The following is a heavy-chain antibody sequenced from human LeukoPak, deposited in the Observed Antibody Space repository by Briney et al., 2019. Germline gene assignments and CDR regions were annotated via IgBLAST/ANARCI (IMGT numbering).Heavy chain of an antibody. V-gene: IGHV2-5*02. J-gene: IGHJ4*02. CDR2: IYWDDDK. CDR3: AHVFYASGNYFDY. Sequence: ESGPTLVKPTQTLTLTCTFSGFSLSRATGVGVGWIRQPPGKALEWLALIYWDDDKRYSPSLKSRLTISKDTSKNQVVLTLTNMDPVDTATYYCAHVFYASGNYFDYWGQGTLVTVSS. CDR1: GFSLSRATGVG. D-gene: IGHD3-10*01.